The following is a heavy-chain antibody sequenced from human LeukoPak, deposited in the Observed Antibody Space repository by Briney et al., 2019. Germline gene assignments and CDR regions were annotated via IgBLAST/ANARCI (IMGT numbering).Heavy chain of an antibody. CDR3: ASDPLDQGYCSGGSCRQGY. J-gene: IGHJ4*02. CDR2: IYYSGST. Sequence: SETLSLTCTVSGGSISSYYWSWIRQHPGKGLEWIGYIYYSGSTYYNPSLKSRVTISVDTSKNQFSLKLSSVTAADTAVYYCASDPLDQGYCSGGSCRQGYWGQGTLVTVSS. V-gene: IGHV4-59*06. CDR1: GGSISSYY. D-gene: IGHD2-15*01.